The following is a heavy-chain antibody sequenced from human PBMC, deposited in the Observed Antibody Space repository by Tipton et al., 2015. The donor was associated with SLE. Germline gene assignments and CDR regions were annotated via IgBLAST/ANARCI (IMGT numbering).Heavy chain of an antibody. CDR1: GFTFSSYS. V-gene: IGHV3-48*03. D-gene: IGHD6-19*01. CDR3: AKEHNTGWPNFDY. CDR2: ISSSGSTI. Sequence: SLRLSCVASGFTFSSYSMNWVRQAPGKGLEWVSYISSSGSTIDYADSVKGRFTISRDNGKNSLYLQMSSLTTEDTAFYYCAKEHNTGWPNFDYWGQGTLVTVSA. J-gene: IGHJ4*02.